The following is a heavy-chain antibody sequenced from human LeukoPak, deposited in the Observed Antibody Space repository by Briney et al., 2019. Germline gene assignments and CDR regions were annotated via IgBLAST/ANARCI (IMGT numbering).Heavy chain of an antibody. CDR1: GGSFSGYY. Sequence: PSETLSLTCAVYGGSFSGYYWSWIRQPPGKGLDWIGEINHSGSTNYNPSLKSRFTISVDTSKNQFSLKLSSVTAADTAVYYCARNLPRYYYDSSGSGAFDIWGQGTMVTVSS. V-gene: IGHV4-34*01. CDR3: ARNLPRYYYDSSGSGAFDI. D-gene: IGHD3-22*01. CDR2: INHSGST. J-gene: IGHJ3*02.